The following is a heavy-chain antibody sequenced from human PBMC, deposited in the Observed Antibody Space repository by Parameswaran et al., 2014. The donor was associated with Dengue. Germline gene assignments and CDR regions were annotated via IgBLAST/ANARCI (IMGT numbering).Heavy chain of an antibody. CDR2: ISGSGDST. V-gene: IGHV3-23*01. J-gene: IGHJ5*02. D-gene: IGHD2-2*01. Sequence: GESLKISCAASRITFRKYAMSWVRQAPGKGLEWVAGISGSGDSTIYADSVKGRFTISRDNLKNTVFLHLNSLRGEDTAVYYCAKEPYCNSTSCYQSDGLYWFDPWGQGTLVTVSS. CDR1: RITFRKYA. CDR3: AKEPYCNSTSCYQSDGLYWFDP.